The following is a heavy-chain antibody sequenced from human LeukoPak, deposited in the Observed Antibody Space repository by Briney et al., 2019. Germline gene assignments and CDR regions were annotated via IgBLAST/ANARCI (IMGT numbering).Heavy chain of an antibody. CDR3: ARGIAAAPPDY. V-gene: IGHV4-34*01. D-gene: IGHD6-13*01. CDR2: INHSGST. Sequence: PSETLSLTCAVYGGSFSGYYWSWLRQPPGKGLEWIGEINHSGSTNYNPSLKSRVTISVDTSKNQFYLKLSSVTAADTAVYYCARGIAAAPPDYWGQGTLVTVSS. CDR1: GGSFSGYY. J-gene: IGHJ4*02.